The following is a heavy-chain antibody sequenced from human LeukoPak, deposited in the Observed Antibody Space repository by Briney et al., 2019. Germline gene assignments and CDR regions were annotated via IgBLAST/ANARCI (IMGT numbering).Heavy chain of an antibody. CDR3: AKSDWFDP. Sequence: GGSLRLSCATSGFTLRNYWMSWLRQAPGKGLVWVARSKYDGSTTFYAESVKGRFTISRDNARNTLYLQMNSLRVDDTADYYCAKSDWFDPWGRGTLVTVSS. CDR2: SKYDGSTT. J-gene: IGHJ5*02. CDR1: GFTLRNYW. V-gene: IGHV3-74*01.